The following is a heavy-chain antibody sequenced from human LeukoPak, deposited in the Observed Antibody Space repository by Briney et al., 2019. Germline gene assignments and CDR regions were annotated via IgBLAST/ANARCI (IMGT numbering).Heavy chain of an antibody. J-gene: IGHJ5*02. Sequence: SLKVSCKASGGTFSSYAISWVPQAPGQGLEWMGGIIPIFGTANYAQKFQGRVTITADESTSTAYMELSSLRSEDTAVYYCARAPRPYYYDSSGYSGYPREEGYNPYWFDPWGQGTLVTVSS. CDR3: ARAPRPYYYDSSGYSGYPREEGYNPYWFDP. V-gene: IGHV1-69*01. D-gene: IGHD3-22*01. CDR2: IIPIFGTA. CDR1: GGTFSSYA.